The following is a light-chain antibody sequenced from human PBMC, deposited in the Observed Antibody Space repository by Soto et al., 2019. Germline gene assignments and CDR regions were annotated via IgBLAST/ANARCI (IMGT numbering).Light chain of an antibody. J-gene: IGKJ1*01. CDR1: QSVVTSY. CDR3: QYYDESMWT. V-gene: IGKV3-20*01. Sequence: EVVLTQPPGTLCLSPGEGATLSCRASQSVVTSYLAWYQQKSGQSPRLLIYGALYRAPGIPDRFSGSGSGTDFTLSINRLEPEDFAVYYCQYYDESMWTFGQGTTGDIK. CDR2: GAL.